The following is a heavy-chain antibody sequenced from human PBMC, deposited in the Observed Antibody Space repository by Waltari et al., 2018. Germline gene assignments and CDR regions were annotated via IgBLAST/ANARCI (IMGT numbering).Heavy chain of an antibody. J-gene: IGHJ4*02. D-gene: IGHD2-15*01. CDR1: GFTFSSYS. CDR2: ISNSRSYI. Sequence: EVQLVESGGGLVKPGGSLRLSCAASGFTFSSYSMNWVRQAPGKGMEWVSSISNSRSYIYYADSVKGRFTISRDNAKNSLYLQMNSLRAEDTAVYYCARGRFCSGGSCHHYFDYWGQGTLVTVSS. V-gene: IGHV3-21*01. CDR3: ARGRFCSGGSCHHYFDY.